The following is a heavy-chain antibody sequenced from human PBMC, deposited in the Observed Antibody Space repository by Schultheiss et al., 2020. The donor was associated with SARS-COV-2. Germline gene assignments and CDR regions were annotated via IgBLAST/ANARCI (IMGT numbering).Heavy chain of an antibody. J-gene: IGHJ3*02. Sequence: ASVKVSCKASGYNFATYTMQWVRQAPGQRLEWMGWISAHNDLTKYAQKFQGRVTMTTLTSTTTAYMELRSLRSDDTAVYYCATAGESSFGEANGFDSWGQGTMVTVSS. D-gene: IGHD3-10*01. CDR2: ISAHNDLT. CDR3: ATAGESSFGEANGFDS. CDR1: GYNFATYT. V-gene: IGHV1-18*01.